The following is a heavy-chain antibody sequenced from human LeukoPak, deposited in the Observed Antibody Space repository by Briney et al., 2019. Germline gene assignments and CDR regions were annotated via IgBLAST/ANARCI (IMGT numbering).Heavy chain of an antibody. CDR3: ARQSRPSGRYWYFDR. CDR1: GDSMSGYY. CDR2: IYYSGST. J-gene: IGHJ2*01. D-gene: IGHD2-15*01. Sequence: PSETLSLTCTVSGDSMSGYYWSWIRQPPGKGLERIGYIYYSGSTNYNPSLESRVTISIDTSKNQFSLKLSSVTAADTAVYYCARQSRPSGRYWYFDRWGRGTLVTVSS. V-gene: IGHV4-59*08.